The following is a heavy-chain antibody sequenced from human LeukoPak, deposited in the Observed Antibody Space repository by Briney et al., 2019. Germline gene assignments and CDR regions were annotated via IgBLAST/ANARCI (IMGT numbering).Heavy chain of an antibody. D-gene: IGHD3-22*01. J-gene: IGHJ4*02. CDR3: ARAQRGYYYDSSGYPLGY. Sequence: GGSLRLSCAASGVTFSSYWMSWVRQAPGKGLEWVANIKQDGSEKYYVDSVKGRFTISRDNAKNSLYLQMNSLRAEDTAVYYCARAQRGYYYDSSGYPLGYWGQGTLVTVSS. CDR1: GVTFSSYW. V-gene: IGHV3-7*01. CDR2: IKQDGSEK.